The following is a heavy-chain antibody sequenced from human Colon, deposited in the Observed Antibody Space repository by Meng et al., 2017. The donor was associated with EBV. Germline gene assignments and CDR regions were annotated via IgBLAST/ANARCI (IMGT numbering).Heavy chain of an antibody. CDR1: GHTFTRYP. J-gene: IGHJ4*02. CDR2: ISTNTGNP. D-gene: IGHD6-19*01. V-gene: IGHV7-4-1*02. Sequence: VQLVQFGFESKKPGASVKVSCTASGHTFTRYPMNWVRQAPGQGLEWMGWISTNTGNPTYAQGFTGRFVFSVDTSVSTAYLQISSLKAEDTAVYYCGTLKYTSGFYGPAYWGQGALVTVSS. CDR3: GTLKYTSGFYGPAY.